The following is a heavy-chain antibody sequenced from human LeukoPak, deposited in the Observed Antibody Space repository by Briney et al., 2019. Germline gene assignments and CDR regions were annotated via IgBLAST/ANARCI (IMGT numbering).Heavy chain of an antibody. V-gene: IGHV1-46*01. Sequence: ASVNVSCKASGYTFTSYYMHWVRQAPGQGLEWMGIINPSGGSTSYAQKFQGRVTMTRDMSTSTVYMELSSLRSEDTAVYYCARGSGSGYYYDYWGQGTLVTVSS. CDR1: GYTFTSYY. D-gene: IGHD3-22*01. J-gene: IGHJ4*02. CDR2: INPSGGST. CDR3: ARGSGSGYYYDY.